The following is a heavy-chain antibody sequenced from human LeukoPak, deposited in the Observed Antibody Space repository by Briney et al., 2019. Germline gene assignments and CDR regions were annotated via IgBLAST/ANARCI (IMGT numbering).Heavy chain of an antibody. CDR3: ARQSEDGYCSSTSCGDFDY. CDR1: GGAISSSSYY. V-gene: IGHV4-39*01. D-gene: IGHD2-2*01. J-gene: IGHJ4*02. Sequence: SETLSLTCTVSGGAISSSSYYWGWIRQPPGKGLEWIGSIYYSGSTYYNPSLKSRVTISVDTSKNQFSLKLSSVTAADTAVYYCARQSEDGYCSSTSCGDFDYWGQGTLVTVSS. CDR2: IYYSGST.